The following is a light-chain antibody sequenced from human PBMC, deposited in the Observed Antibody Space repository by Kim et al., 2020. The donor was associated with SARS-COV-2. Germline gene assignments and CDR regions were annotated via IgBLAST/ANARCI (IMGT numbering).Light chain of an antibody. CDR2: RNN. V-gene: IGLV10-54*01. Sequence: QAGLTQPPSVSKDLRQTATLTCTGNSNNVGNQGASWLQQHQGHPPKLVSYRNNNRPSGISERLSASRSGNTASLTITGLQPEDVADYYCSAWDSSLSSVVFGGGTQLTVL. CDR3: SAWDSSLSSVV. CDR1: SNNVGNQG. J-gene: IGLJ2*01.